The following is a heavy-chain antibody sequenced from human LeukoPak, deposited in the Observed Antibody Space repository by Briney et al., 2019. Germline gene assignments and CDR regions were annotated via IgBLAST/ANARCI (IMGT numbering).Heavy chain of an antibody. Sequence: PSETLSLTCTVSGGSISSSSYYWGWIRQPPGKGLEWIGSIYYSGSAYYNLSLKSRVTISVDTSKNQFSLKLSSVTAADTAVYYCASHSAPQWLVLFDYWGQGTLVTVSS. CDR1: GGSISSSSYY. CDR2: IYYSGSA. D-gene: IGHD6-19*01. CDR3: ASHSAPQWLVLFDY. J-gene: IGHJ4*02. V-gene: IGHV4-39*01.